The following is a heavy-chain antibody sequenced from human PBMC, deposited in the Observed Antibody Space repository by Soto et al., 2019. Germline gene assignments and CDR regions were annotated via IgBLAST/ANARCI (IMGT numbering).Heavy chain of an antibody. CDR1: GYTFTGYY. V-gene: IGHV1-3*01. Sequence: ASVKVSCKASGYTFTGYYIHWVRQAPGQRLEWMGWINAGNGNTKYSQKFQGRVTITRDTSASTAYMELSSLRSEDTAVYYCARAVAVPADFDYWGQGTLVTVSS. D-gene: IGHD6-19*01. J-gene: IGHJ4*02. CDR3: ARAVAVPADFDY. CDR2: INAGNGNT.